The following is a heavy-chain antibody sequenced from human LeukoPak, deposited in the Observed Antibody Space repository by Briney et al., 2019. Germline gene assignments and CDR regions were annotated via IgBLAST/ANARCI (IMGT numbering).Heavy chain of an antibody. D-gene: IGHD4-17*01. CDR1: GGTFSSYA. V-gene: IGHV1-69*01. J-gene: IGHJ4*02. Sequence: ASVKVSCKASGGTFSSYAISWVRQAPGQGLEWMVGIIPIFGTANYAQKFQGRVTITADESTSTAYMELSSLRSEDTAVYYCAKKTDYDLEFDYWGQGTLVTVSS. CDR3: AKKTDYDLEFDY. CDR2: IIPIFGTA.